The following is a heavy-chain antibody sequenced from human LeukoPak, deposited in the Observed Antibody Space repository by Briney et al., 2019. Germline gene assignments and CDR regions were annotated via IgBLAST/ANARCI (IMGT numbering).Heavy chain of an antibody. D-gene: IGHD2-2*01. V-gene: IGHV3-30*04. J-gene: IGHJ4*02. CDR2: ISYDGSKK. Sequence: GGSLRLSCAASGFTFSSYAMHWVRQAPGKGLEWVGVISYDGSKKYYADFVKGRFTMSRDNSKTTLSLQMNSLRAEDTAVYSCARDSVDQLLFQASHTVAYASPDYWGQGTPVIVTS. CDR3: ARDSVDQLLFQASHTVAYASPDY. CDR1: GFTFSSYA.